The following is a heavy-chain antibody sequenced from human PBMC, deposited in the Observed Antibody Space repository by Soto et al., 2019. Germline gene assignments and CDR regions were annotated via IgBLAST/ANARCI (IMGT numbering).Heavy chain of an antibody. D-gene: IGHD6-13*01. CDR1: GFTFSSYG. Sequence: GGSLRLSCAASGFTFSSYGMHWVRQAPGKGLEWVAVIWYDGSNKYYADSVKGRFTISRDNSKNTLYLQMNSLRAEDTAVYYCARDPGISSSWPRGYYYYGMDVWGQGTTVTVSS. CDR2: IWYDGSNK. J-gene: IGHJ6*02. V-gene: IGHV3-33*01. CDR3: ARDPGISSSWPRGYYYYGMDV.